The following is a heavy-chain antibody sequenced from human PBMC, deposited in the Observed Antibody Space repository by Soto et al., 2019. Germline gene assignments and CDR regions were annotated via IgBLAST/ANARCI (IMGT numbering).Heavy chain of an antibody. CDR3: AKDRARAMGPAYYYYYGMDV. Sequence: GGSLRLSCAASGFTFSSYAMSWVRQAPGKGLEWVSAISGSGGSTYYADYVKGRFTISRDNSKKPLYLQMNSLRAEDTAVYYCAKDRARAMGPAYYYYYGMDVWGQGTTVTVSS. J-gene: IGHJ6*02. V-gene: IGHV3-23*01. CDR2: ISGSGGST. CDR1: GFTFSSYA. D-gene: IGHD2-15*01.